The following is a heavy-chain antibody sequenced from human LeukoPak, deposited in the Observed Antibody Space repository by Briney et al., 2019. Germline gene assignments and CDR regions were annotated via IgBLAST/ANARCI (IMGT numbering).Heavy chain of an antibody. CDR2: IGSSAGTT. J-gene: IGHJ6*02. CDR1: GFTFSSYA. Sequence: PGGSLRLSCAASGFTFSSYAMAWVRQAPGKGLEWVSTIGSSAGTTLYADSVKGRFTISRDNSKNTLYLQINSLRAEDTALYYCAKGTNNGRPNSFSPPGMAVGGQGTTVTVSS. D-gene: IGHD2-8*01. V-gene: IGHV3-23*01. CDR3: AKGTNNGRPNSFSPPGMAV.